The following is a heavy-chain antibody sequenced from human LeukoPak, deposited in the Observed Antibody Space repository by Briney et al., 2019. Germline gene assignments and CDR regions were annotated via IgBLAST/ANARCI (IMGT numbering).Heavy chain of an antibody. D-gene: IGHD6-19*01. Sequence: PGGSLRLSCAASGFTFSSYGMHWVRQAPGKGLEWVAVISYDGSNKYYADSVKGRFTISRDNSKNTLYLQMNSLRAEDTAVYYCARDVSSSGWYRTMHFDYWGQGTLVTVSS. CDR3: ARDVSSSGWYRTMHFDY. CDR2: ISYDGSNK. CDR1: GFTFSSYG. V-gene: IGHV3-30*19. J-gene: IGHJ4*02.